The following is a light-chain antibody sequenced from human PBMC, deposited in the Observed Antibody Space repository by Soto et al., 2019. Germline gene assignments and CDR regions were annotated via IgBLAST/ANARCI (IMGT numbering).Light chain of an antibody. CDR1: SSNIGAGYD. CDR2: GNS. Sequence: QSVLTQPPSVSGAPGQRVTISCTGSSSNIGAGYDVHWYQQLPGTAPKLLIYGNSNRPSGVPDRFSGSQSGTSASLAITGLQAEDEADYYCQSYDSSPHVVFGGGTQLTVL. J-gene: IGLJ2*01. V-gene: IGLV1-40*01. CDR3: QSYDSSPHVV.